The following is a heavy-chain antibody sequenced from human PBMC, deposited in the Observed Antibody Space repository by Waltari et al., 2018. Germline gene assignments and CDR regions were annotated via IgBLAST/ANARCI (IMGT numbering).Heavy chain of an antibody. V-gene: IGHV3-23*04. CDR3: AKNATLGRARYFDL. CDR1: GFTFSAHA. Sequence: EVQLVESGGGLVQPGKSLRLSCVASGFTFSAHAMSWVRQRPGEGLEWVSSLSASGHVSYYTASVKGRFVISRDNSKNTLFLHLNAVTVGDTAIFYCAKNATLGRARYFDLWGRGTLVTVSP. CDR2: LSASGHVS. D-gene: IGHD2-2*01. J-gene: IGHJ2*01.